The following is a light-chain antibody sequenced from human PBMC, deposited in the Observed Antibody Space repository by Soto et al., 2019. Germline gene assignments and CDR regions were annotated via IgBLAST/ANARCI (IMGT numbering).Light chain of an antibody. CDR1: QSVSSN. J-gene: IGKJ1*01. V-gene: IGKV3-20*01. CDR3: HQYGSAPWT. Sequence: EIVMTQSPATLSLSPGERATLSCMASQSVSSNLAWYKQKPGQAPRLLISGASNRATGTPDRFRGSGSGTEFTLTITRLEPEDFEVYYCHQYGSAPWTFGQGTKVDIK. CDR2: GAS.